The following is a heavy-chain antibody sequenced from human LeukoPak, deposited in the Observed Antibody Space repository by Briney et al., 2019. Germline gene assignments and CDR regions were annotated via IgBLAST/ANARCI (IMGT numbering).Heavy chain of an antibody. J-gene: IGHJ3*02. D-gene: IGHD5-12*01. V-gene: IGHV1-2*04. CDR1: GYTFTIYD. CDR3: ARDRLGAARGAFDI. CDR2: INPNSGGT. Sequence: ASVKVSCKASGYTFTIYDINWVRQAPGQGLEWMGWINPNSGGTNYAQKFQGWVTMTRDTSISTAYMELSRLRSDDTAVYYCARDRLGAARGAFDIWGQGTMVTVSS.